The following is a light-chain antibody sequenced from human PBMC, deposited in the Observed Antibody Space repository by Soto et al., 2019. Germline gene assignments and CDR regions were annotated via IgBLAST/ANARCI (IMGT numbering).Light chain of an antibody. V-gene: IGKV3-15*01. CDR3: QQYGSSGT. Sequence: IVLTQSPATLSVSPGERATLSCRASQSVSSLLAWYQQKPRQAPRLLIYDTSTRATGIPARFSGSGSGTDFTLTISSLQSEDFAVYYCQQYGSSGTFGQGTKVDIK. CDR1: QSVSSL. J-gene: IGKJ1*01. CDR2: DTS.